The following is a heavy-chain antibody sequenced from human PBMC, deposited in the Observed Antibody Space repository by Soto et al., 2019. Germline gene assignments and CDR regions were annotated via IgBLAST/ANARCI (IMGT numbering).Heavy chain of an antibody. CDR1: GASIRSYY. Sequence: SETLSLTCSVSGASIRSYYWHWIRHPPGKGLEWIGYVYTSDYTRYSSSLKSRVTISVDTSKSQFYLRLNSVTAADTAVYYCASSAGLPREFFYHNGMDVCGQGPTGTLSS. CDR3: ASSAGLPREFFYHNGMDV. CDR2: VYTSDYT. V-gene: IGHV4-4*08. J-gene: IGHJ6*02. D-gene: IGHD3-10*01.